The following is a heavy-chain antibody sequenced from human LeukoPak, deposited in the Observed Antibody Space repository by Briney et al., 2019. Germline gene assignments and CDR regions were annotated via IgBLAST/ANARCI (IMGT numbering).Heavy chain of an antibody. CDR1: GGSISSGDYY. CDR2: IYYSGST. D-gene: IGHD5-18*01. J-gene: IGHJ5*02. V-gene: IGHV4-30-4*08. CDR3: ARHGATWIQHGAWFDP. Sequence: SQTLSLTCTVSGGSISSGDYYWSWIRQPPGKGLEWIGYIYYSGSTNYNPSPKSRVTISVDTSKNQFSLKLSSVTAADTAVYYCARHGATWIQHGAWFDPWGQGTLVTVSS.